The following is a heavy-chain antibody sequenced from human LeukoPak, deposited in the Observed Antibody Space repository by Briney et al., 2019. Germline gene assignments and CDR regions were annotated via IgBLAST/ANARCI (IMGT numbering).Heavy chain of an antibody. CDR3: AGTVARYYYQYMDV. CDR2: INWNGDSI. D-gene: IGHD2-2*01. V-gene: IGHV3-20*04. Sequence: GGSLRLSCAASGFTFDDYGMTWVRQAPGKGLEWVSGINWNGDSIGYADSVRGRFTISRDNSKNTLYLQMNSLRAEDTAVYYCAGTVARYYYQYMDVWGKGITVTVSS. CDR1: GFTFDDYG. J-gene: IGHJ6*03.